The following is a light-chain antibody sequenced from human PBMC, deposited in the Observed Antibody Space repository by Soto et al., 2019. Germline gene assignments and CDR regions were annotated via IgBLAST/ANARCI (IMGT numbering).Light chain of an antibody. J-gene: IGKJ3*01. CDR1: QGMSSY. CDR3: QQLNSYPIFT. Sequence: IQLTQSPSSLSASVGDRVTITCRASQGMSSYLAWYQQKPRKAPKLLIYAASTLQSGVPSRFSGSGSGTDFTLTISSLQPEDFATYYCQQLNSYPIFTFGPGTKVDIK. V-gene: IGKV1-9*01. CDR2: AAS.